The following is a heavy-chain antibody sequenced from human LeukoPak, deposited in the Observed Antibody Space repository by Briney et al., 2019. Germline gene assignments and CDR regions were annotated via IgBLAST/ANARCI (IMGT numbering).Heavy chain of an antibody. CDR2: IQYSGST. J-gene: IGHJ5*01. V-gene: IGHV4-61*01. D-gene: IGHD5-24*01. CDR3: ARDIIRGDGYNYDS. Sequence: SETLSLTCTVSGDSVSSGSSYWSWIQQPPGKGLECIGNIQYSGSTNYNPSLKNRVTISVDTSKNQFSLKLSSVTAADTAVYYCARDIIRGDGYNYDSWGQGTLVTVSS. CDR1: GDSVSSGSSY.